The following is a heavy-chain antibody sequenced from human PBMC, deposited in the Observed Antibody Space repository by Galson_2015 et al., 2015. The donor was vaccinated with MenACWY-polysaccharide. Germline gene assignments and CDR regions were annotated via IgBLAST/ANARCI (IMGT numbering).Heavy chain of an antibody. J-gene: IGHJ5*02. CDR2: ITQDGSEN. V-gene: IGHV3-7*04. CDR1: GFTFSGYW. Sequence: SLRLSCAASGFTFSGYWMSWVRQAPGKGLEWVANITQDGSENYYVDSVKGRITISRDNTKNSLYLQMNSLRAEDTAVYYCARGQKTLGPWGQGTLVTVSS. CDR3: ARGQKTLGP.